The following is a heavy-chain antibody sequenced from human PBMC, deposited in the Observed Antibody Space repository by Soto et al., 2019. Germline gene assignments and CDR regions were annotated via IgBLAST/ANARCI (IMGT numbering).Heavy chain of an antibody. CDR3: TRARPTYDFWSGYYEYLQH. J-gene: IGHJ1*01. D-gene: IGHD3-3*01. CDR1: GFTFGDYA. Sequence: GGSLRLSCTASGFTFGDYAMSWFRQAPGKGLEWVGFIRSKAYGGRTEYAASVKGRFTISRDDSKSIAYLQMNSLKTEYTAMYYCTRARPTYDFWSGYYEYLQHWGQGTLVTVSS. CDR2: IRSKAYGGRT. V-gene: IGHV3-49*03.